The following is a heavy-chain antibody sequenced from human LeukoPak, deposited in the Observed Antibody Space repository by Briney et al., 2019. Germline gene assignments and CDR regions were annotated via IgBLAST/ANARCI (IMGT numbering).Heavy chain of an antibody. CDR2: IFYSGTT. J-gene: IGHJ6*02. Sequence: SETLSLTCTVSGGSISSTTDYWGWLRQPPGKGLEWIGSIFYSGTTYYNPSLKSRVTISVDTSKNQFSLKLSSVTAADTAVYYCARDRRTRTYYYYGMDVWGQGTTVTVSS. D-gene: IGHD3-10*01. V-gene: IGHV4-39*07. CDR1: GGSISSTTDY. CDR3: ARDRRTRTYYYYGMDV.